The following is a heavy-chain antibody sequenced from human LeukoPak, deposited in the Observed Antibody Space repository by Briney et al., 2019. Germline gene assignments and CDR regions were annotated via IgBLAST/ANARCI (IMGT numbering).Heavy chain of an antibody. J-gene: IGHJ4*02. CDR3: ARSAYSTYFDF. V-gene: IGHV4-39*07. CDR2: IYYSGST. Sequence: PSETLSLTYTVSGGSISSSSYYWGWIRQPPGKGLEWIGSIYYSGSTYYNPSLKSRVTISVDTSKNQFSLKLTSVTAADTAVYYCARSAYSTYFDFWGRGTLVTVSS. CDR1: GGSISSSSYY. D-gene: IGHD2-15*01.